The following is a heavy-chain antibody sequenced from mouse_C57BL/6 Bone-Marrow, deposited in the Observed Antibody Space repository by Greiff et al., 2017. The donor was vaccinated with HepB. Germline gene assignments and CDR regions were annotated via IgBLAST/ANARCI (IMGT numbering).Heavy chain of an antibody. CDR1: GYTFTDYE. CDR3: TREPYVSSYSY. J-gene: IGHJ2*01. CDR2: IDPETGGT. Sequence: VQLQQSGAELVRPGASVTLSCKASGYTFTDYEMHWVKQTPVHGLEWIGAIDPETGGTAYNQKFKGKAILTADKSSSTAYMELRSQTSEDSAVYYCTREPYVSSYSYWGQGTTRTVSS. D-gene: IGHD1-1*01. V-gene: IGHV1-15*01.